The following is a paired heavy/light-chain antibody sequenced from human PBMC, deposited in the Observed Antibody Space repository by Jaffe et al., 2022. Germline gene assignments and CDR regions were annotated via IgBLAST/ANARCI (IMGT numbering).Light chain of an antibody. J-gene: IGLJ2*01. CDR2: GKN. V-gene: IGLV3-19*01. Sequence: SSELTQDPAVSVALGQTVRITCQGDSLKTFYANWYQQRPGQAPLLVIYGKNNRPSGIPDRFSGFYSGNTASLTITGAQAEDEADYYCNSRDNSVVLFGGGTKVTVL. CDR3: NSRDNSVVL. CDR1: SLKTFY.
Heavy chain of an antibody. CDR3: AKDRADVVVKIAAIPDY. V-gene: IGHV3-23*01. D-gene: IGHD2-15*01. Sequence: EVQLLESGGDLVQPGGSLRLSCVASEFTFSNYAMAWVRQAPGKGLEWVSTISGSGGSTYYADSVKGRFTISRDNSKNTLYLQMNSLRTEDTAVYYCAKDRADVVVKIAAIPDYWGQGTLVAVSS. CDR2: ISGSGGST. CDR1: EFTFSNYA. J-gene: IGHJ4*02.